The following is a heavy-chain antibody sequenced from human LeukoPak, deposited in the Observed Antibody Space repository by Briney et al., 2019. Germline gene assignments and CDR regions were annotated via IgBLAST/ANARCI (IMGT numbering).Heavy chain of an antibody. V-gene: IGHV4-39*01. CDR2: IYYSGSN. CDR1: GGSISSSSYY. CDR3: ARQVVTGSSFDY. J-gene: IGHJ4*02. D-gene: IGHD2-21*02. Sequence: PSATLSLTCTVSGGSISSSSYYWGWIRQPPGKGLEWIGSIYYSGSNYYDSSLKSRVIITVDTSKNQFSLKLSSVAAADTAVYYGARQVVTGSSFDYWGQGTLVTVSS.